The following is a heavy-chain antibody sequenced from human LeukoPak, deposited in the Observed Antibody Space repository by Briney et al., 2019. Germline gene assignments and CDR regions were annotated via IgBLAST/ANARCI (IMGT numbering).Heavy chain of an antibody. CDR3: AKLYDGLVKY. Sequence: GGSPRLSCAASGFTFNTYAMIWVRQAPGKGLEWVSAISGSGGSTFYANSVKGRFTISRDNSKNTLYLQMNSLRAEDTAVYYCAKLYDGLVKYWGQGTLVTVSA. CDR2: ISGSGGST. V-gene: IGHV3-23*01. D-gene: IGHD3-22*01. CDR1: GFTFNTYA. J-gene: IGHJ4*02.